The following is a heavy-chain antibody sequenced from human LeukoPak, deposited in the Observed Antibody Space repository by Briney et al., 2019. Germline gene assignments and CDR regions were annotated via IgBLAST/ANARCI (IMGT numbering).Heavy chain of an antibody. CDR1: AFTFNNYA. V-gene: IGHV3-30-3*01. CDR3: AKVRFSSRLYYYYYYALDL. Sequence: GGSLRLSCAASAFTFNNYAMHWVRQAPGKGLEWMAAISYDGSNKYYADSVKGQFTISRDNSKNTLYLQMNSLRAEDTAVYYCAKVRFSSRLYYYYYYALDLWGQGTTVTVSS. D-gene: IGHD6-13*01. J-gene: IGHJ6*02. CDR2: ISYDGSNK.